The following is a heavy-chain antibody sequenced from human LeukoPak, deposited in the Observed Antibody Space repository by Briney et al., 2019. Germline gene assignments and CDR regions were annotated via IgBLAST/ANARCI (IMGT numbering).Heavy chain of an antibody. Sequence: SETLSLTCAVYGGSFSGYYWSWIRQPPGKGLEWIGEINHSGSTNYNPSLKSRVTISVDTSKNQFSLKLSSVTAADTAVYYCARVFGYGSGSYHKPYFDYWGQGTLVTVSS. CDR3: ARVFGYGSGSYHKPYFDY. J-gene: IGHJ4*02. V-gene: IGHV4-34*01. CDR1: GGSFSGYY. D-gene: IGHD3-10*01. CDR2: INHSGST.